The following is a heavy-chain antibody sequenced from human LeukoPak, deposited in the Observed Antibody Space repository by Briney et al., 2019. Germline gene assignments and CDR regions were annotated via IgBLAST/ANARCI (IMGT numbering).Heavy chain of an antibody. CDR2: IYYSGST. CDR1: GGSISSSSYY. CDR3: ARHPYYEGVYYFDY. D-gene: IGHD3-3*01. J-gene: IGHJ4*02. V-gene: IGHV4-39*01. Sequence: PSETLSLTCTVSGGSISSSSYYWGWIRQPPGKGLEWIGSIYYSGSTYYNPSLQSRVTISVDTSKNQFSLKLSSVTAADTAVYYRARHPYYEGVYYFDYWGQGTLVTVSS.